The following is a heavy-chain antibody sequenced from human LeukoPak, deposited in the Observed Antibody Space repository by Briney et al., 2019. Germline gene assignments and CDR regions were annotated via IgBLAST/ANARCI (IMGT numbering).Heavy chain of an antibody. CDR3: AKGGRAAADRNFDL. Sequence: PGRSLRLSCAASGFTFSSYGMHWVRQAPGKGLEWVAAISYDGTNKKDADSVKGRFSISRDNSKNTLYLQMNSLRAEDTAVYFCAKGGRAAADRNFDLWGRGTLVTVSS. CDR1: GFTFSSYG. V-gene: IGHV3-30*18. J-gene: IGHJ2*01. D-gene: IGHD6-13*01. CDR2: ISYDGTNK.